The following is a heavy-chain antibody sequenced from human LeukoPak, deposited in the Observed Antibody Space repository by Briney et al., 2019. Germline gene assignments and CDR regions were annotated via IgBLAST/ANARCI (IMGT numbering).Heavy chain of an antibody. J-gene: IGHJ4*02. CDR1: EYGFSTYW. Sequence: GESLKISCKGSEYGFSTYWIGWVRQMPGKGLEWMGFIYPVDFDTRYSPSFQGQVTISADKSTSTAYLQWSSLKASDTAMYYCARHRGFCSDAGCYLPDYWGQGTLVTVSS. CDR3: ARHRGFCSDAGCYLPDY. CDR2: IYPVDFDT. D-gene: IGHD2-15*01. V-gene: IGHV5-51*01.